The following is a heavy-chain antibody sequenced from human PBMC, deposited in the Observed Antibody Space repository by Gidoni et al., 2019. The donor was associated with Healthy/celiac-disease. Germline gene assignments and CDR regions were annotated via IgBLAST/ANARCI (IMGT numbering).Heavy chain of an antibody. CDR1: GFTVSSNY. CDR3: ARDPGHIAADGTKSDAFDI. Sequence: EVQLVESGGGLIQPGGSLRLPCAASGFTVSSNYMSWVRQAPGKGLEWVSVIYRGGSTYYADSVKGRFTISRDNSKNTLYLQMNSLRAEDTAVYYCARDPGHIAADGTKSDAFDIWGQGTMVTVSS. J-gene: IGHJ3*02. CDR2: IYRGGST. V-gene: IGHV3-53*01. D-gene: IGHD6-13*01.